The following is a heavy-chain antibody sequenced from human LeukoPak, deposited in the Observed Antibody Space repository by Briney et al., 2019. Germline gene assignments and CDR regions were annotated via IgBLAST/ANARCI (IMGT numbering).Heavy chain of an antibody. CDR3: ARDLGYYDILTGYPYGMDV. J-gene: IGHJ6*02. D-gene: IGHD3-9*01. Sequence: ASVKVSCKASGYTFTGYYMHWARQAPGQGLEWMGRINPNSGGTNYAQKFQGRVTMTRDTSISTAYMELSRLRSDDTAVYYCARDLGYYDILTGYPYGMDVWGQGTTVTVSS. CDR1: GYTFTGYY. V-gene: IGHV1-2*06. CDR2: INPNSGGT.